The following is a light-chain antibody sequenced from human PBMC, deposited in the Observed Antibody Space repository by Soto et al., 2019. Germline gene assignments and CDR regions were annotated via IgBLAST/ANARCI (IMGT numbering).Light chain of an antibody. J-gene: IGLJ1*01. V-gene: IGLV1-51*01. CDR1: SSNIGNNY. Sequence: QSVLTQPPSVSAAPGQKVTISCSGSSSNIGNNYVSWYQQLPGTAPKLLIYDNNKRPSGIPDRFSGSKSGTSATLGITGLKTGDEADYYCGTWDSSLSAGQVFGTGTKV. CDR3: GTWDSSLSAGQV. CDR2: DNN.